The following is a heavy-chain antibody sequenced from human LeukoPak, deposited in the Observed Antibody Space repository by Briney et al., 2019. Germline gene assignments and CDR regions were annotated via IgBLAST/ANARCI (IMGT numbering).Heavy chain of an antibody. J-gene: IGHJ3*02. CDR2: FSGSGGGT. CDR3: AKDRDDYVWGSYLGAFDI. Sequence: GGSLRLSCAASGFTVSSYGMTWVRQAPGKGLEWVSSFSGSGGGTYYADSVKGRFTISRDNSKNTLYLQMNSLRAEDTAVFYCAKDRDDYVWGSYLGAFDIWGQGTMVTVSS. V-gene: IGHV3-23*01. CDR1: GFTVSSYG. D-gene: IGHD3-16*01.